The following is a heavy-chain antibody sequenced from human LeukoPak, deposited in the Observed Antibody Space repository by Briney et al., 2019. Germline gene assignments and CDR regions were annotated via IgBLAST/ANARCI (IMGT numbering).Heavy chain of an antibody. V-gene: IGHV3-23*01. CDR1: GFTFSSYA. D-gene: IGHD3-3*01. CDR3: AKVTSFGVVTSKTFYYYYMDV. J-gene: IGHJ6*03. CDR2: ISGSGGST. Sequence: PGGSLRLSCAASGFTFSSYAMSWVRQAPGKGLEWVSAISGSGGSTYYADSVKGRFTISRDNSKNTLYLQMNSLRAEDTAVYYCAKVTSFGVVTSKTFYYYYMDVWGKGTTVTVSS.